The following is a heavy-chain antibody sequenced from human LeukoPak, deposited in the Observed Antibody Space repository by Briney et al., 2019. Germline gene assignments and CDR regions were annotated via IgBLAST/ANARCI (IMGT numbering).Heavy chain of an antibody. Sequence: PSETLSLTCTVSGGSVSSASYYWTWIRQPPGKGLECIGYISDSGGTNYNPSLKSRVTISVDTSKNQFSLKLTSVTAADTAVYYCARDAVRGDGYNYDYWGQGTLVTVSS. J-gene: IGHJ4*02. CDR2: ISDSGGT. CDR1: GGSVSSASYY. V-gene: IGHV4-61*01. CDR3: ARDAVRGDGYNYDY. D-gene: IGHD5-24*01.